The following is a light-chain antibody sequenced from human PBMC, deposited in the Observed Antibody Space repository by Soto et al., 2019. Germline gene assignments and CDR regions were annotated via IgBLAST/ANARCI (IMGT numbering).Light chain of an antibody. J-gene: IGKJ2*02. V-gene: IGKV3-11*01. CDR1: QSVSSY. CDR3: QQRSNWPPEST. Sequence: EIVLTQSPATLSLSPGERPTLSCRASQSVSSYLAWYQQKPGQAPRLLIYDASNRATGIPARFSGSGSGTDFTLTISSLEPEDFAVYYCQQRSNWPPESTFGQGTKLEIK. CDR2: DAS.